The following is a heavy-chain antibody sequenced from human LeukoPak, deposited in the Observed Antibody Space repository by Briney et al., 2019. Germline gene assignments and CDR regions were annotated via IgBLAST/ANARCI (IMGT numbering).Heavy chain of an antibody. V-gene: IGHV4-34*01. CDR3: ARGLAIVVVVAATDWFDP. Sequence: PSETLSLTCAVYGGSFSGYYWSGIRQPPGKGLEWIGEINHSGSTNYNPSLKSRVTISVDTSKNQFSLKLSSVTAADTAVYYCARGLAIVVVVAATDWFDPWGQGTLVTVSS. J-gene: IGHJ5*02. CDR1: GGSFSGYY. D-gene: IGHD2-15*01. CDR2: INHSGST.